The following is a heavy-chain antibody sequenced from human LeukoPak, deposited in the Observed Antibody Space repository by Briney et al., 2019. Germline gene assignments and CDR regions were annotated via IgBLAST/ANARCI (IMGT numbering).Heavy chain of an antibody. J-gene: IGHJ4*02. CDR1: GFTFNDYA. CDR2: IRGST. CDR3: AKDLGGSTDY. D-gene: IGHD5-12*01. V-gene: IGHV3-23*01. Sequence: GSLRLSCAASGFTFNDYAMSWVRQAPGKGLEWVSLIRGSTYYADSVKGRSTISRDNSQNTLYLQMNSLRAEDTALYYCAKDLGGSTDYWGQGTLVTVSS.